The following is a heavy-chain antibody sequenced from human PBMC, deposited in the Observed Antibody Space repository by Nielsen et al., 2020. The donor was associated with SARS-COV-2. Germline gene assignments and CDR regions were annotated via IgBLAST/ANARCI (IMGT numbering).Heavy chain of an antibody. V-gene: IGHV4-59*01. CDR1: GGSISSYY. CDR2: IYYSGST. CDR3: ARAQTSRITIFGVDGAFDI. J-gene: IGHJ3*02. Sequence: SETLSLTCTVSGGSISSYYWSWIRQPPGKGLEWIGYIYYSGSTNYNPSLKSRVTISVDTSKNQFSLKLSSVTAADTAVYYCARAQTSRITIFGVDGAFDIWGQGTMVTVSS. D-gene: IGHD3-3*01.